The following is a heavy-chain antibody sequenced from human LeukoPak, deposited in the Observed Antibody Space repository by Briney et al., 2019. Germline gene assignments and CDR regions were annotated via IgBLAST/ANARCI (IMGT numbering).Heavy chain of an antibody. CDR2: INPSGGST. Sequence: GASVKVSYKASGYTFTSYYMHWVRQAPGQGLEWMGIINPSGGSTSYAQEFQGRVTMTRDTSTSTVYMELSSLRSEDTAVYYCATCIYGDLDYWGQGTLVTVSS. V-gene: IGHV1-46*01. CDR1: GYTFTSYY. CDR3: ATCIYGDLDY. D-gene: IGHD4-17*01. J-gene: IGHJ4*02.